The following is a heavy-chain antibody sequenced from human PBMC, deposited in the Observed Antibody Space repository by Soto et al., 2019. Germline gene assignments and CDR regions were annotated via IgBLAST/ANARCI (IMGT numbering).Heavy chain of an antibody. CDR3: AKDIVAAGTLDYYYYYGMDV. V-gene: IGHV3-43*01. D-gene: IGHD6-13*01. CDR1: GFTFDDYT. Sequence: GGSLRLSCAASGFTFDDYTMHWVRQAPGKGLEWVSLISWDGGSTYYADSVKGRFTISRDNSKNSLYLQMNSLRTEDTALYYCAKDIVAAGTLDYYYYYGMDVWGQGTTVTVSS. CDR2: ISWDGGST. J-gene: IGHJ6*02.